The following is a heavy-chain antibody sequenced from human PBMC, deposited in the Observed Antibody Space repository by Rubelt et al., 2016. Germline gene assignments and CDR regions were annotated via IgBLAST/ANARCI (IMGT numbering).Heavy chain of an antibody. CDR2: INHSGST. D-gene: IGHD1-26*01. J-gene: IGHJ4*02. CDR1: GASFSGYY. CDR3: ARHDTGSFLFDF. V-gene: IGHV4-34*01. Sequence: QVQLQQWGAGLLKPSETLSLTCAVYGASFSGYYWSWIRQPPGKGLEWIGEINHSGSTNHNSSLKSRVSISVDTSKKQISLKMSAVTAADTAVYYCARHDTGSFLFDFWGQGTPVTVSS.